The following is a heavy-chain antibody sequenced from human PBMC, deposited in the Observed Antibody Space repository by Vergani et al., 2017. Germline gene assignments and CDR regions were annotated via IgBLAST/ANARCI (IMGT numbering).Heavy chain of an antibody. J-gene: IGHJ4*02. D-gene: IGHD1-26*01. CDR3: AGYPYIVGPPEDDY. CDR1: GGTFSSYA. V-gene: IGHV1-69*09. Sequence: QVQLVQSGAEVKKPGSSVKVSCKASGGTFSSYAISWVRQAPGQGLEWMGRIIPILGIANYAQKFQGRVTITADKSTSTAYMELSSLRSEDTAVYYCAGYPYIVGPPEDDYWGQGTLVTVSS. CDR2: IIPILGIA.